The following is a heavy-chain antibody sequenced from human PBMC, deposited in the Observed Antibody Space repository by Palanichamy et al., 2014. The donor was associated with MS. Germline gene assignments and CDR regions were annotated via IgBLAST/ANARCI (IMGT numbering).Heavy chain of an antibody. J-gene: IGHJ4*02. CDR3: AKPRPGLRYFDWLLYPLDY. V-gene: IGHV3-23*01. CDR1: GFTFSSYA. CDR2: ISGSGGST. D-gene: IGHD3-9*01. Sequence: EVQLLEVWGRAWYSLGGPVRLSCAASGFTFSSYAMSWVRQAPGKGLEWVSAISGSGGSTYYADSVKGRFTISRDNSKNTLYLQMNSLRAEDTAVYYCAKPRPGLRYFDWLLYPLDYWGQGTLVTVSS.